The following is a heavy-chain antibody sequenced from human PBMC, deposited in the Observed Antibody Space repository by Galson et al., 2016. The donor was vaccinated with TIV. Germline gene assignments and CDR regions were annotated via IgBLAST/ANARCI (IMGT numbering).Heavy chain of an antibody. D-gene: IGHD6-19*01. Sequence: SLRLSCAASGFTFSDYTMNWVRQAPGKGLEWVSSISSSGSYIYYADSVKGRFTVSRDKAKNSLYPDMTSLRVGDTAVYYCARVIGISVAGPLDQWGQGTLVTVSS. CDR3: ARVIGISVAGPLDQ. CDR1: GFTFSDYT. J-gene: IGHJ4*02. V-gene: IGHV3-21*01. CDR2: ISSSGSYI.